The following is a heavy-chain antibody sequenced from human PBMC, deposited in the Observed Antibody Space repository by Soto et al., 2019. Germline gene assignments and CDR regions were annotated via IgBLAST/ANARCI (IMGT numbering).Heavy chain of an antibody. CDR1: GYTFTNND. V-gene: IGHV1-8*02. CDR3: ARMESFGSLNWFDP. Sequence: ASVKVSCKASGYTFTNNDVSWVRQATGQGLEWMGWMNPGSGDTGYAQKFQGRVTMTRDISIATAYMELNSLTSEDTAIYYCARMESFGSLNWFDPWGQGTLVTVPS. D-gene: IGHD5-18*01. CDR2: MNPGSGDT. J-gene: IGHJ5*02.